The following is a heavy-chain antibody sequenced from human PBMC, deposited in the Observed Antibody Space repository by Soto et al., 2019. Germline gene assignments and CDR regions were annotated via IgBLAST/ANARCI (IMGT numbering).Heavy chain of an antibody. J-gene: IGHJ3*01. D-gene: IGHD5-12*01. CDR2: IYSVGST. CDR1: GVSVGDNY. V-gene: IGHV3-66*01. Sequence: EVQLVESGGGLVQPGGSLRLSCAASGVSVGDNYMKWVRQAPGKGLEWVSLIYSVGSTFYADSVKGRFTISRDNSKNTLFLQLNTLRVDDTAVYYGARDRGYRWGQGTMVTVSA. CDR3: ARDRGYR.